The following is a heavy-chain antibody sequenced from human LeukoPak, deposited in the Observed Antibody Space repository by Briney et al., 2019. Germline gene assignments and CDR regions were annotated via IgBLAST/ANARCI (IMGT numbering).Heavy chain of an antibody. D-gene: IGHD3-22*01. J-gene: IGHJ3*02. CDR3: ARDPKNYYDSSGYQRGDI. Sequence: PGGSLRLSCAASGFTFSSYEMNWVRQAPGKGLEWVSYISSSGSTIYYADSVKGRFTISRDNAKNSLYLQMNSLRAEDTAVYYCARDPKNYYDSSGYQRGDIWGQGTMVTVSS. CDR1: GFTFSSYE. V-gene: IGHV3-48*03. CDR2: ISSSGSTI.